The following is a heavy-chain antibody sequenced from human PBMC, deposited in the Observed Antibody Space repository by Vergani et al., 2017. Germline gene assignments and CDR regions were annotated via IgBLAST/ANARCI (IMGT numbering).Heavy chain of an antibody. CDR3: ARHEYQLLQKNWFDP. V-gene: IGHV3-74*02. CDR1: GFTFDDYT. CDR2: INSDGSST. J-gene: IGHJ5*02. Sequence: EVQLVESGGVVVQPGGSLRLSCAASGFTFDDYTMHWVRQAPGKGLEWVSRINSDGSSTSYADSVKGRFTISRDNAKNTLYLQMNSLRAEDTAVYYCARHEYQLLQKNWFDPWGQGTLVTVSS. D-gene: IGHD2-2*01.